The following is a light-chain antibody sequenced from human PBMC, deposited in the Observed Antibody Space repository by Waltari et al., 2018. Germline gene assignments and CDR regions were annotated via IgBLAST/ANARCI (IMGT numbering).Light chain of an antibody. J-gene: IGLJ2*01. CDR3: LLYYGGTQLV. CDR1: TGAVPSNYW. CDR2: STT. V-gene: IGLV7-43*01. Sequence: QTVVTQEPSLTVSPGGTVTPTCASRTGAVPSNYWPTWFQQKPGQAPRALIYSTTNKYSWSPARFSGSILGDKAALTLSGVQPEDEADYYCLLYYGGTQLVFGGGTKLTVL.